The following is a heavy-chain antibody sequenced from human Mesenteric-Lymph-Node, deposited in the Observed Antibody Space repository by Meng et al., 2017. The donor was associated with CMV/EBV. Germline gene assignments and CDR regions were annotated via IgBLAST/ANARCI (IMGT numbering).Heavy chain of an antibody. J-gene: IGHJ4*02. V-gene: IGHV4-34*01. D-gene: IGHD4-23*01. CDR3: ARHQRWLKSEGGFDY. Sequence: QGQLQQWGAGLLKSSVTLFLTCVVYGGSFSGYYWSWIRQPPGKGLERIGEINHSGSTNYNPSLNSRVTISVDTSKNQFSLKLSSVTAADTAVYYCARHQRWLKSEGGFDYWGQGTLVTVSS. CDR1: GGSFSGYY. CDR2: INHSGST.